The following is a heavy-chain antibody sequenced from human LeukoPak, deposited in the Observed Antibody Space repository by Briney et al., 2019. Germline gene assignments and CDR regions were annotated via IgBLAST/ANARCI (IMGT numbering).Heavy chain of an antibody. J-gene: IGHJ6*03. Sequence: PSETLSLTCTVSGGSISSGSYYWSWIRQPAGKGLEWIGRIYTSGSTNYNPSLKSRVTISVDTSKNQFSLKLSSVTAADTAVYYCARACPTADRPPYYYYYYMDVWGKGTTVTVSS. CDR1: GGSISSGSYY. D-gene: IGHD6-6*01. CDR3: ARACPTADRPPYYYYYYMDV. CDR2: IYTSGST. V-gene: IGHV4-61*02.